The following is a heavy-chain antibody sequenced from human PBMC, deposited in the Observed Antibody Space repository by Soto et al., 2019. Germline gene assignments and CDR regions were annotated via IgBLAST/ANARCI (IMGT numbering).Heavy chain of an antibody. CDR2: INPSGGST. Sequence: ASVKVSCKASGYTFTSYYMHWVRQAPGQGLEWMGIINPSGGSTSYAQKFQGRVTVTRDTSTSTVYMELSSLRSEDTAVYYCARVYAVSARHILTGYSKGYYYYGMDVWGQGTTVTVSS. D-gene: IGHD3-9*01. CDR3: ARVYAVSARHILTGYSKGYYYYGMDV. J-gene: IGHJ6*02. CDR1: GYTFTSYY. V-gene: IGHV1-46*01.